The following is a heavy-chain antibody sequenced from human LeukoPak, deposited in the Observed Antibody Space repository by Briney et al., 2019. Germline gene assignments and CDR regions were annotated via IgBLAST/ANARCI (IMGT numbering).Heavy chain of an antibody. J-gene: IGHJ4*02. CDR3: VRTPPNWGADY. CDR2: MSPNSGNT. D-gene: IGHD7-27*01. Sequence: ASVKVSCKASGYTFTSYDINWVRQATGQGLEWMGWMSPNSGNTGYAQKFQGRVTMTRNTAISTAYMELSSLRSEDTAVYFCVRTPPNWGADYWSQGTLVTVSS. CDR1: GYTFTSYD. V-gene: IGHV1-8*01.